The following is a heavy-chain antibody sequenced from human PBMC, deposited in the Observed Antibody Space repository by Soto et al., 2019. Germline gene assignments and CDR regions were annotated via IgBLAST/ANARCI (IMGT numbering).Heavy chain of an antibody. V-gene: IGHV4-39*01. J-gene: IGHJ5*02. CDR3: ARPAADYYGSGSYYHA. D-gene: IGHD3-10*01. CDR2: IYYSGST. Sequence: SETLSLTCTVSGGSISSSSYYWGWIRQPPGKGLEWIGSIYYSGSTYYNPSLKSRVTISVDTSKNQFSLKLSSVTAADTAVYYCARPAADYYGSGSYYHAWGQGTLVTVSS. CDR1: GGSISSSSYY.